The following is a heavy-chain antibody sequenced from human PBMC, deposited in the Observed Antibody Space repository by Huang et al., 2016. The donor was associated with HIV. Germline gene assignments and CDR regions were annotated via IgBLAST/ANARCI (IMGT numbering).Heavy chain of an antibody. D-gene: IGHD1-26*01. V-gene: IGHV4-59*11. J-gene: IGHJ4*02. CDR2: KYYSGRT. Sequence: QVHLQESGPGLVKPSETLSLTCSVSGGSITSHYWIWIRQPPGKGLEGSGNKYYSGRTNYTPSLRSRFTMSIDTSKNQFSLKLSSVTAADTAVYYCARGLPLVGAMNFWGQGALVTVSS. CDR3: ARGLPLVGAMNF. CDR1: GGSITSHY.